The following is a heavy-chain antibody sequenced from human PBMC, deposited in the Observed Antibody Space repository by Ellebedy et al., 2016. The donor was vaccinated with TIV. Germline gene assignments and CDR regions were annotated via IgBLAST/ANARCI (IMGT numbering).Heavy chain of an antibody. Sequence: GGSLRLXCAASGFIVSSNFMSWVRQAPGKGLEWVANINRDGSDKNYVDSVKGRFTISRDNAKKSLYLQMTSLRDEDTAVYYCAGSSGWSGEGGSWGQGTLVTVSS. V-gene: IGHV3-7*03. CDR2: INRDGSDK. J-gene: IGHJ4*02. D-gene: IGHD6-19*01. CDR1: GFIVSSNF. CDR3: AGSSGWSGEGGS.